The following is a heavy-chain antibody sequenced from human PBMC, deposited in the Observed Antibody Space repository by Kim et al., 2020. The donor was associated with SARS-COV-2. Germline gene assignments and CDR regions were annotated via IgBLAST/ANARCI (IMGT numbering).Heavy chain of an antibody. CDR1: GFIFSSYS. Sequence: GGSLRLSCAASGFIFSSYSMNWVRQAPGKGLEWVSYISGSSTTKYYGDSVKGRFTISRDNAKNSLYLQMNSLTEEDTAVYYCARDRFDWLSKPEIDFWGQGNLVTVSS. J-gene: IGHJ4*02. CDR3: ARDRFDWLSKPEIDF. V-gene: IGHV3-48*02. D-gene: IGHD3-9*01. CDR2: ISGSSTTK.